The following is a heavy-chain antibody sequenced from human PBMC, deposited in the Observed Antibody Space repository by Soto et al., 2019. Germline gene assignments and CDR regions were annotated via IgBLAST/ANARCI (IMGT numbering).Heavy chain of an antibody. CDR2: ISSSGSYI. D-gene: IGHD3-10*01. Sequence: GGSLRLSCAASGFTFRFYSMNWVRQAPGKGLEWVSSISSSGSYIYYADSVKGRFTVSRDNAKNSLYLQMNSLRAEDTAVYYCAKGPGSYTYYFDYWGQGTLVTVSS. CDR1: GFTFRFYS. V-gene: IGHV3-21*01. J-gene: IGHJ4*02. CDR3: AKGPGSYTYYFDY.